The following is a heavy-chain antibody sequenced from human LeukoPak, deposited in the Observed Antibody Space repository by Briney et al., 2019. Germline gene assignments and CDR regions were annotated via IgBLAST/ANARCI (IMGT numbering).Heavy chain of an antibody. CDR3: ARPFDMTTVVIGY. V-gene: IGHV4-39*01. D-gene: IGHD4-23*01. Sequence: SETLSLTCTVSGGSIRSSSYYWDWIRQPPGKGLEWIGSIYYSGSTYYNSSLKSRVSISVDTSKNQFSLKVSSVTAADTAVYYCARPFDMTTVVIGYWGQGTLVTVSS. CDR2: IYYSGST. CDR1: GGSIRSSSYY. J-gene: IGHJ4*02.